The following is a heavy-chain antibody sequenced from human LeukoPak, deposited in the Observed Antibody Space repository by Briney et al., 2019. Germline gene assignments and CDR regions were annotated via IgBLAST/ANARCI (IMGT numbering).Heavy chain of an antibody. V-gene: IGHV4-61*01. Sequence: PSETLSLTCTVSGGSVSSGSDYWSWIRQPPGKGLEWIGHISYSGSTNYNPSLKSRVTISLDTSKNQLSLKLSSVTTADTAVYYCARGQAALWFGELWGQGTLGTVSS. D-gene: IGHD3-10*01. J-gene: IGHJ4*02. CDR3: ARGQAALWFGEL. CDR1: GGSVSSGSDY. CDR2: ISYSGST.